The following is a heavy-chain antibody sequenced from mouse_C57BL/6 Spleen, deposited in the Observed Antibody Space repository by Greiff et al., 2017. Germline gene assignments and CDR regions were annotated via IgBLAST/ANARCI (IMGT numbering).Heavy chain of an antibody. Sequence: LVKPGASVKISCKASGYSFTDYNMNWVKQSNGKSLEWIGVINPNYGTTSYNQKFKGKATLTVDQSSSTAYMQLNSLTSEDSAVYYCARSYYGNSVGAMDYWGQGTSVTVSS. V-gene: IGHV1-39*01. CDR3: ARSYYGNSVGAMDY. D-gene: IGHD2-10*01. CDR2: INPNYGTT. CDR1: GYSFTDYN. J-gene: IGHJ4*01.